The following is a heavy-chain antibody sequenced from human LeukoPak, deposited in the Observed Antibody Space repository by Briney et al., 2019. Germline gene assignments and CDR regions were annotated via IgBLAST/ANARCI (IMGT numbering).Heavy chain of an antibody. CDR2: TFYSGST. Sequence: SETLSLTCSVSSGSISGYYWNWIRQPPGKGLEWIGQTFYSGSTTYNPSLKSPVTISVDTSKNQFSLKVRSVTAADTAVYYCARGSPLMAGIYNFDYWGQGRLVTVSS. J-gene: IGHJ4*02. CDR1: SGSISGYY. CDR3: ARGSPLMAGIYNFDY. D-gene: IGHD6-19*01. V-gene: IGHV4-59*01.